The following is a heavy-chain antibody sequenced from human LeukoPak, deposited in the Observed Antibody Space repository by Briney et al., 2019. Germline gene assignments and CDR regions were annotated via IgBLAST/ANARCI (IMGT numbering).Heavy chain of an antibody. CDR2: ISHDGSNK. D-gene: IGHD3-10*01. CDR1: GFPFSDYG. CDR3: ARDSGERGSGSYLTAY. Sequence: PGGSLRLSCAASGFPFSDYGMYWVRQAPGKGLEWLAVISHDGSNKYYADSVKGRITISRDNSMNTLYLQMNSLRSDDTAVYYCARDSGERGSGSYLTAYWGQGTLVTVSS. J-gene: IGHJ4*02. V-gene: IGHV3-30*03.